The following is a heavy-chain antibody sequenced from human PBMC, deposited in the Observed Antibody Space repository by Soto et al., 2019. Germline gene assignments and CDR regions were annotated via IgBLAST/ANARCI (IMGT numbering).Heavy chain of an antibody. J-gene: IGHJ2*01. V-gene: IGHV3-23*01. CDR1: GFTFSAYA. D-gene: IGHD1-1*01. CDR3: AKFEGHPLEYWYLDL. Sequence: EVQLLESGGGLVQPGGSLRLSCAASGFTFSAYAMGWVRQAPGQGLEWVSTIHGGGGATHYADSVKGRFTISRDDSKNTLYAQLTSLRAEDTAVYYCAKFEGHPLEYWYLDLRSRGTLVTVSS. CDR2: IHGGGGAT.